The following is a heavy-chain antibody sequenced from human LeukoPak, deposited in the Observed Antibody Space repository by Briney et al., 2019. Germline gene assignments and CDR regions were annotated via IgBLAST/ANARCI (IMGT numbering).Heavy chain of an antibody. Sequence: SETLSLTCTVSVGSISSSSYYWGWIRQPPGKGLEWIGVIYYSGSTNYNPSLKSRVTISVHTSKNQFSLKLSSVTAADTALYSCARVDYSYYYMDVWGKGTTVTVSS. CDR1: VGSISSSSYY. CDR2: IYYSGST. CDR3: ARVDYSYYYMDV. J-gene: IGHJ6*03. V-gene: IGHV4-39*01.